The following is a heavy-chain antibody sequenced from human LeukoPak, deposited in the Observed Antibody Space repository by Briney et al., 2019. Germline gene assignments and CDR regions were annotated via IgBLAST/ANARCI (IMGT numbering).Heavy chain of an antibody. V-gene: IGHV3-33*01. CDR3: GRVSTTANYFDY. CDR2: IWYDGTNK. Sequence: GGSLRLSCAASGFTFSDYGMHWVRQAPGKGLEWVAIIWYDGTNKYYADSVKGRFTISRDNSKNTLYLQMNGLRAEDTAVYYCGRVSTTANYFDYWGQGTLVTVSS. J-gene: IGHJ4*02. CDR1: GFTFSDYG. D-gene: IGHD4-11*01.